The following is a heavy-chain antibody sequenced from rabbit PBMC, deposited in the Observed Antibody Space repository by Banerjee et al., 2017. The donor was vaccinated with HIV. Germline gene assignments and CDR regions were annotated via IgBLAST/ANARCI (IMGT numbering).Heavy chain of an antibody. Sequence: QEQLVESGGGLVQPGASLTLTCKASGFDFSSSYHMCWVRQAPGKGLEWIACIYPGSYGSTYYASWAKGRFTISKTSSTTVTLQMTSLTAADTATYFCARDRTSSGWYFDLWGPGTLVTVS. CDR2: IYPGSYGST. V-gene: IGHV1S45*01. CDR3: ARDRTSSGWYFDL. CDR1: GFDFSSSYH. J-gene: IGHJ4*01. D-gene: IGHD1-1*01.